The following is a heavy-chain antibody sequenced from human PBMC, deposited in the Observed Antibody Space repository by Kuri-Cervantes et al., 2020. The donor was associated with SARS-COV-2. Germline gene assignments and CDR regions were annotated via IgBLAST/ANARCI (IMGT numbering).Heavy chain of an antibody. CDR2: TRNKANSYTT. Sequence: GGSLRLSCADSGFTFSDHYMDWVRQAPGKGLEWVGRTRNKANSYTTEYAASVKGRFTISRDDSKNSLYLQMNSLKTEDTAVYYCASAVAGLFDYWGQGTLVTVSS. J-gene: IGHJ4*02. CDR1: GFTFSDHY. CDR3: ASAVAGLFDY. V-gene: IGHV3-72*01. D-gene: IGHD6-19*01.